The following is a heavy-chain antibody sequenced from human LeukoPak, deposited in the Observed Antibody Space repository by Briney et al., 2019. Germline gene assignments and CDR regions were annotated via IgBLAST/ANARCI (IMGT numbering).Heavy chain of an antibody. D-gene: IGHD7-27*01. CDR3: ARRELTGTPEI. CDR1: GYSFTSYW. V-gene: IGHV5-51*01. J-gene: IGHJ3*02. Sequence: GESLKISCKGPGYSFTSYWIGWVRQMPVKGLEWMGIIYPGDSDTTYSTSFQGQVTISADKSISTAYLQWSSLKASDTAMYYCARRELTGTPEIWGQGTMVTVSS. CDR2: IYPGDSDT.